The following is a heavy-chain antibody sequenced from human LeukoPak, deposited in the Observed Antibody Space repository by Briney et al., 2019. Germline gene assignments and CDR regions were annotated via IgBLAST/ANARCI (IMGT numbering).Heavy chain of an antibody. CDR1: GFTFSSYG. Sequence: GGSLRLSCAASGFTFSSYGMHWVRQAPSKGLEWVAFIRYDGSNKYYADSVKGRFTISRDNSKNTLYLQMNSLRAEDTAVYYCAKDRSDVYYYYGSGSYSNYFDYWGQGTLVTVSS. V-gene: IGHV3-30*02. D-gene: IGHD3-10*01. CDR3: AKDRSDVYYYYGSGSYSNYFDY. CDR2: IRYDGSNK. J-gene: IGHJ4*02.